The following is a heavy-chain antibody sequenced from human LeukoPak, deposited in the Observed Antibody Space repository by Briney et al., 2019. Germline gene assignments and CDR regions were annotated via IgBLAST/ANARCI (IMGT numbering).Heavy chain of an antibody. CDR3: VRESCSGGSCTYDPFDI. CDR2: MSVNGVNK. CDR1: GFTFSSYW. D-gene: IGHD2-15*01. J-gene: IGHJ3*02. V-gene: IGHV3-30*03. Sequence: GGSLRLSCAASGFTFSSYWMSWVRQAPGKGLEWVAVMSVNGVNKYYADSVRGRFTVSRDISKNTQFLQMNSLRFEDTAVYFCVRESCSGGSCTYDPFDIWGHGTMVTVST.